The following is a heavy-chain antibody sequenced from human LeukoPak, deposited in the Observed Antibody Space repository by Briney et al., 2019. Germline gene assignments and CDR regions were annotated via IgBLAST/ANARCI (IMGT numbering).Heavy chain of an antibody. CDR3: ARDLSGSYSGFDY. CDR1: GFTFSSYS. D-gene: IGHD1-26*01. Sequence: GGSLRLSCEASGFTFSSYSMNWVRQAPGKGLEWISYISTSTTTIYYANSVKGRFTISRDNAKNSLYLQMNSLRAEDTAVYYCARDLSGSYSGFDYWGQGTLVTVSS. V-gene: IGHV3-48*04. J-gene: IGHJ4*02. CDR2: ISTSTTTI.